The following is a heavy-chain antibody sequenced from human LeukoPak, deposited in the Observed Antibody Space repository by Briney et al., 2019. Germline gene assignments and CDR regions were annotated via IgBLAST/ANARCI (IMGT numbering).Heavy chain of an antibody. CDR3: ARANALYCSSTSCLFDY. CDR2: INPNSGGT. D-gene: IGHD2-2*01. J-gene: IGHJ4*02. Sequence: ASVTVSCKASGYTFTGYYMHWVRQAPGQGLEWMAWINPNSGGTYYAQNFHDRITMTRDTSISTAYMELSRLRSDDTAIYYCARANALYCSSTSCLFDYWGQGTLVTVSS. CDR1: GYTFTGYY. V-gene: IGHV1-2*02.